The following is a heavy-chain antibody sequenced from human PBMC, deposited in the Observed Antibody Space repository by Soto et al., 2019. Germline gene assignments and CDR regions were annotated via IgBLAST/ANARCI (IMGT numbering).Heavy chain of an antibody. CDR2: INHSGST. Sequence: PWETQALTCAVYGGSFSGYYWSWIRQPPGKGLEWIGEINHSGSTNYNPSLKSRVTISVDTSKNQFSLKLSSVTAADTAVYYCARRQLLWFGENYYYGMDVWGQGTTVTVSS. CDR3: ARRQLLWFGENYYYGMDV. V-gene: IGHV4-34*01. J-gene: IGHJ6*02. CDR1: GGSFSGYY. D-gene: IGHD3-10*01.